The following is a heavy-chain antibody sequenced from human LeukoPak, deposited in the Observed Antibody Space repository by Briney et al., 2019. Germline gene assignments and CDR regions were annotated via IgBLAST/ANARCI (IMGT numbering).Heavy chain of an antibody. D-gene: IGHD5-18*01. J-gene: IGHJ3*02. CDR1: GGSISSYY. CDR3: ARERGYSYGSTGKSFDI. CDR2: IYYSGST. V-gene: IGHV4-59*01. Sequence: SETLSLTCTVSGGSISSYYWSWIRQPPGKGLEWIGYIYYSGSTNYNPSLKSRVTISVDTSKNQFSLKLSSVTAADTAVYYCARERGYSYGSTGKSFDIWGQGTMVTVSS.